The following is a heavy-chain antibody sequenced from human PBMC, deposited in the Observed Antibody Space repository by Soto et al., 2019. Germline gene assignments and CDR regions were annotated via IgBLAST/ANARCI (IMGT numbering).Heavy chain of an antibody. Sequence: ASVKVSCKASGYTFTGYYMHWVRQAPGQGLEWMGWINPNSGGTNYAQKFQGWVTMTRDTSISTAYMELSRLRSDDTAVYYCARALYGAYYYDMDVWGKGTTVTVPS. CDR3: ARALYGAYYYDMDV. D-gene: IGHD4-17*01. J-gene: IGHJ6*03. CDR1: GYTFTGYY. CDR2: INPNSGGT. V-gene: IGHV1-2*04.